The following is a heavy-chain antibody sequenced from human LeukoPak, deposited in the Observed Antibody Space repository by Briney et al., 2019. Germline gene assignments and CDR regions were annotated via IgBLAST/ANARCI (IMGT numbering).Heavy chain of an antibody. Sequence: GGSLRLSCAASGFTFSSDGMHWVRQAPGKGLEWVAVIWYDGSNKYYADSVKGRFTISRDNSKNTLYLQMNSLRAEDTAVYYCARGYCSSTSCYWVDYWGQGTLVTVSS. CDR1: GFTFSSDG. D-gene: IGHD2-2*01. J-gene: IGHJ4*02. CDR2: IWYDGSNK. V-gene: IGHV3-33*01. CDR3: ARGYCSSTSCYWVDY.